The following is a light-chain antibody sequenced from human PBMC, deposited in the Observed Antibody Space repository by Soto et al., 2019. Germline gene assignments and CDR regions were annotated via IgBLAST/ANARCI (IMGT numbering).Light chain of an antibody. V-gene: IGLV2-14*03. CDR1: SSDVGGYDH. CDR3: NSYTSSSTYV. CDR2: DVS. J-gene: IGLJ1*01. Sequence: QSALTQPRSVSGSPGQSVTISCTGTSSDVGGYDHVSWYQQHPGKAPKLMIYDVSTRPSGVSDRFSGSKSGNTASLTISGLQAEDEADYYCNSYTSSSTYVFGTGTKLTVL.